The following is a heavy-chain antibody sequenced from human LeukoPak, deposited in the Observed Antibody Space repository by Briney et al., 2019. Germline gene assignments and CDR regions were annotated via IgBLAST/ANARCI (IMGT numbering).Heavy chain of an antibody. J-gene: IGHJ4*02. CDR2: ISYDGSNK. CDR3: AREEVTMIVGPSYYFDY. CDR1: GFTFSSYA. Sequence: GSLRLSCAASGFTFSSYAMQWVRQAPGKGLEWVAVISYDGSNKYYADSVKGRFTISRDNSKNTLYLQMNSLRAEDTAVYYCAREEVTMIVGPSYYFDYWGQGTLVTVSS. V-gene: IGHV3-30*01. D-gene: IGHD3-22*01.